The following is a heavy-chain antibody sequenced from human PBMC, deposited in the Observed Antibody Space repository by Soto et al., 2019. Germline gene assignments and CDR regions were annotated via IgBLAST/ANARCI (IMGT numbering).Heavy chain of an antibody. V-gene: IGHV1-69*01. CDR3: AREKIEAAVLGGFGF. CDR2: IIPLFGTG. D-gene: IGHD3-16*01. J-gene: IGHJ4*02. CDR1: GGTFSTYA. Sequence: QVQLVQSGAEVKKPGSSVKVSCKTSGGTFSTYAITWLRQAPGQGLEWMGGIIPLFGTGSYAQKFQDSVTITADESTSTAYMELSSLSSDDTAVYYCAREKIEAAVLGGFGFWGQGTQVTVSS.